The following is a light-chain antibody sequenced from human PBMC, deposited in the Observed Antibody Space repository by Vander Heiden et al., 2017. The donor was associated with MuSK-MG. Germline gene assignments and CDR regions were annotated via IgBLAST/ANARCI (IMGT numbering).Light chain of an antibody. CDR3: HQANSFPWT. J-gene: IGKJ1*01. CDR1: QHIRNW. Sequence: DIQMTQSPSSVSASVGDRVTVTCRASQHIRNWLAWYQQKPGKAPKLLIFAASNLQSGVPSRFRGSGSGTDFTLTISSRQPEDFATYYCHQANSFPWTLGKGTKVE. CDR2: AAS. V-gene: IGKV1-12*02.